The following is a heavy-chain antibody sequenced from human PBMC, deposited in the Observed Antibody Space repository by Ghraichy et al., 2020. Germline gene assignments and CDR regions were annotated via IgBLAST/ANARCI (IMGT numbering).Heavy chain of an antibody. CDR3: SRDLRANWGLSDAFEI. J-gene: IGHJ3*02. V-gene: IGHV1-2*02. Sequence: MVWINPNTGGTNYAQQFQGRVTMTRDTSISTAYMELSRLRSADTAVYYCSRDLRANWGLSDAFEIWGQGTMVTVSS. D-gene: IGHD7-27*01. CDR2: INPNTGGT.